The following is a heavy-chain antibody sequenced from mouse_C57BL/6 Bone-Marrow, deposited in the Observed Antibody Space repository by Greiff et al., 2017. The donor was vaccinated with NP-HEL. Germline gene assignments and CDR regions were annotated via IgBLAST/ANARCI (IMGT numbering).Heavy chain of an antibody. CDR3: ASTGRFPGY. Sequence: QVQLQQPGAELVKPGASVKLSCKASGYTFTSYWMQWVKQRPGQGLEWIGEIDPSDSYTNYNQKFKGKATLTVDTSSSTAYMQLSSLTSEDSAVYYCASTGRFPGYWGQGTTLTVSS. V-gene: IGHV1-50*01. CDR2: IDPSDSYT. J-gene: IGHJ2*01. CDR1: GYTFTSYW.